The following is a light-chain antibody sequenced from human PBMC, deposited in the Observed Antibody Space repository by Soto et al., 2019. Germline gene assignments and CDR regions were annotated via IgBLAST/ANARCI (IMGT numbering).Light chain of an antibody. CDR2: DAS. Sequence: DIQMTQSPSTLSASIGVRVTFTCRASQSISSWLAWYQQKPGKAPKLLIYDASSLESGVPSRFSGSGSGTESTLTISSLQPDDFATYYCKQYNSYRTFGQGTKAEIK. CDR3: KQYNSYRT. J-gene: IGKJ1*01. CDR1: QSISSW. V-gene: IGKV1-5*01.